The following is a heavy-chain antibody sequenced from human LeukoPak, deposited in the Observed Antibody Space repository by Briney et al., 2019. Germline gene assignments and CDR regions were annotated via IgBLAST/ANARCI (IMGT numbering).Heavy chain of an antibody. CDR3: ARASHQWELPLYGMDV. Sequence: GGFLRRSCAASGFTFSSYAMHWVRQAPGKGLEWVAVISYDGSNKYYADSVKGRFTISRDNSKNTLYLQMNSLRAEDTAVYYCARASHQWELPLYGMDVWGQGTTVTVSS. J-gene: IGHJ6*02. D-gene: IGHD1-26*01. V-gene: IGHV3-30-3*01. CDR1: GFTFSSYA. CDR2: ISYDGSNK.